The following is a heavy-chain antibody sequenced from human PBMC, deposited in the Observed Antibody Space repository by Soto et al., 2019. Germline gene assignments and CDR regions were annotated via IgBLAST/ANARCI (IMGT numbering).Heavy chain of an antibody. CDR2: IKSKTDGGTT. CDR1: GFTFSNAW. CDR3: TTDPAGTMPPINYYYYGMDV. Sequence: PGGSLRLSCAASGFTFSNAWMNWVRQAPGKGLEWVGRIKSKTDGGTTDYAAPVKGRFTISRDDSKNTLYLQMNSLKTEDTAVYYCTTDPAGTMPPINYYYYGMDVWGQGTTVTVSS. J-gene: IGHJ6*02. D-gene: IGHD1-7*01. V-gene: IGHV3-15*07.